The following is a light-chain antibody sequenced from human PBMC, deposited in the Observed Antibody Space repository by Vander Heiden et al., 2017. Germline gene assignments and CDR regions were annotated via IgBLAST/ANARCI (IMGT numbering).Light chain of an antibody. Sequence: IVMPQSPLSLPVTPGEPASISCRSRQSLLHSNGYNYLDWYLQKPGQSPKLLIYVGSTRASGVPDRFSGSGSGTEFTLKISRVQAEDVGVYYCLQAIKSPPCTFGQGTKVDIK. J-gene: IGKJ1*01. V-gene: IGKV2-28*01. CDR3: LQAIKSPPCT. CDR2: VGS. CDR1: QSLLHSNGYNY.